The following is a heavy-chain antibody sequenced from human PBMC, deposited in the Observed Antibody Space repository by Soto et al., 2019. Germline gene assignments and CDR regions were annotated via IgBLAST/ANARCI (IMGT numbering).Heavy chain of an antibody. D-gene: IGHD1-26*01. J-gene: IGHJ6*02. CDR2: ISYSGRT. V-gene: IGHV4-59*01. CDR1: GDSINNYF. CDR3: ARARQRDTGRGLDV. Sequence: QVQLQESGPGLVKPSETMSLTCTISGDSINNYFWNWIRHTPGKGLEWRGYISYSGRTSYKSSLQSRFTISSDTSKNHFSLKLSSVTAADTAMYYCARARQRDTGRGLDVWGQGTTVSVSS.